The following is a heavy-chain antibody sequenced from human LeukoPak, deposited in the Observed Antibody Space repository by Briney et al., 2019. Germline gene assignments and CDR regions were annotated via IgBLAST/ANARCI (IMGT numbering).Heavy chain of an antibody. CDR2: ITASGGST. D-gene: IGHD5-18*01. CDR1: GFTFSSYA. CDR3: AKHLSAMASFDY. V-gene: IGHV3-23*01. J-gene: IGHJ4*02. Sequence: GGSLRLSCAASGFTFSSYAMTWVRQAPGKGLEWVSGITASGGSTYYADSVKGRFTIPRDNSKNTLHLQMNSLRADDTAVYYCAKHLSAMASFDYWGQGTLVTVSS.